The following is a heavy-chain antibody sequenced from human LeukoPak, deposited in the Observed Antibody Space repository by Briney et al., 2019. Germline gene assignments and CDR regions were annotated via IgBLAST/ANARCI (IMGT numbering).Heavy chain of an antibody. V-gene: IGHV4-39*01. CDR2: VSFYGSA. Sequence: SETLSLTCTVPSGFLSSESFYWAWIRQPPGKGLEWIGSVSFYGSAHYRPSLTSRVTISVDTSKNQFSLQLTSVTAADTAVYYCARTGDSGLDFGKYFYYMDVWGEGTKVIISS. J-gene: IGHJ6*03. CDR1: SGFLSSESFY. D-gene: IGHD5-12*01. CDR3: ARTGDSGLDFGKYFYYMDV.